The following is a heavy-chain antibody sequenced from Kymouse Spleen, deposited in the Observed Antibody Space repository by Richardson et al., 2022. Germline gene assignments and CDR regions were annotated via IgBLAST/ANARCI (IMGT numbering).Heavy chain of an antibody. Sequence: EVQLVESGGGLVQPGGSLRLSCAASGFTFSSYDMHWVRQATGKGLEWVSAIGTAGDTYYPGSVKGRFTISRENAKNSLYLQMNSLRAGDTAVYYCARDNTIFGVVTCTTLTTGAREPWSPSPQ. V-gene: IGHV3-13*01. D-gene: IGHD3-3*01. CDR3: ARDNTIFGVVTCTTLTT. J-gene: IGHJ4*02. CDR1: GFTFSSYD. CDR2: IGTAGDT.